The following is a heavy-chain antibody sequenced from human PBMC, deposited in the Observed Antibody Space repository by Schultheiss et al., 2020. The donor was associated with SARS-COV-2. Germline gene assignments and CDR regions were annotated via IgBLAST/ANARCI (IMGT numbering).Heavy chain of an antibody. Sequence: SETLSLTCTVSGSSISSYYWSWIRQPPGKGLEWIGYIYYSGSTNYNPSLKSRVTISVDTSKNQFSLKLSSVTAADTAVYYCARAYCSSTSCYHYMDVWGKGTTVTSP. V-gene: IGHV4-59*01. CDR3: ARAYCSSTSCYHYMDV. CDR2: IYYSGST. CDR1: GSSISSYY. J-gene: IGHJ6*03. D-gene: IGHD2-2*01.